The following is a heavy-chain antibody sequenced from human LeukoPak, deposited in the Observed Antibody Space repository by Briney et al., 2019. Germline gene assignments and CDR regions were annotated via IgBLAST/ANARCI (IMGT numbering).Heavy chain of an antibody. D-gene: IGHD3-10*01. CDR2: IYYSGST. V-gene: IGHV4-59*01. J-gene: IGHJ4*02. CDR3: ARDAPSYGSGSYIFGY. CDR1: GGSISSYY. Sequence: SETLSLTCTVSGGSISSYYWSWIRQPPGKGPEWIGYIYYSGSTNYNPSLKSRVTISVDTSKNQFSLKLSSVTAADTAVYYCARDAPSYGSGSYIFGYWGQGTLVTVSS.